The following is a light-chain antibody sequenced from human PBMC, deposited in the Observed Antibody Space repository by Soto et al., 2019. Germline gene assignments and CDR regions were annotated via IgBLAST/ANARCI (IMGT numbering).Light chain of an antibody. CDR2: GAS. CDR3: QQYGNSPVT. V-gene: IGKV3-20*01. Sequence: EIVLTQSPGTLSLSPGEGATLSCRASQSVSSSYSAWYQQKPGQAPRLLIYGASNRATGIPDRFSGSGSGTDFTLTISRLEPEDFAVYYCQQYGNSPVTFGQGTRLEIK. CDR1: QSVSSSY. J-gene: IGKJ5*01.